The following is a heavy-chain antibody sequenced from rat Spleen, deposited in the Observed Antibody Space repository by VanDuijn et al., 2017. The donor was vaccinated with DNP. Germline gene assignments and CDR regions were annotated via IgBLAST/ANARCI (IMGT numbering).Heavy chain of an antibody. D-gene: IGHD1-2*01. J-gene: IGHJ1*01. Sequence: EVQLVESGGGLVQPGRSLKLSCAASGFTFNTYYMAWVRQAPKKGLEWVATISTTGSRTYYPDSVKGRFTISRDNAKSTLYLQMNSLRSEDMATYFCARWSSSHWYFDFWGPGTMVTVSS. CDR1: GFTFNTYY. CDR3: ARWSSSHWYFDF. CDR2: ISTTGSRT. V-gene: IGHV5-22*01.